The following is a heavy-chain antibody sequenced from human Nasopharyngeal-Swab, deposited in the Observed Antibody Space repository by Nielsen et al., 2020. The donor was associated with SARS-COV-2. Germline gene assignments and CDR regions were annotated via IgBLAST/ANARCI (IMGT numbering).Heavy chain of an antibody. Sequence: GESLKISCEATGFTFFSGHWMSWVRQAPGKGLEWVANIKPDGSEQNYLDSVKGRFTISRDNTKNSLYLEMNSLRADDTAVYYCARGADAEAYCGGDCFSEYFFDSWGQGTLVTVSS. CDR1: GFTFFSGHW. CDR2: IKPDGSEQ. V-gene: IGHV3-7*04. CDR3: ARGADAEAYCGGDCFSEYFFDS. J-gene: IGHJ4*02. D-gene: IGHD2-21*02.